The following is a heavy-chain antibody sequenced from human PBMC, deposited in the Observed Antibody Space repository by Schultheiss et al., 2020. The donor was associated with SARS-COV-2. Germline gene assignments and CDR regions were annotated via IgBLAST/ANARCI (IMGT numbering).Heavy chain of an antibody. CDR1: GFTFSCSG. D-gene: IGHD3-3*01. J-gene: IGHJ4*02. CDR2: ISYDRTNQ. CDR3: ALLHNYDFWSGITFDY. Sequence: GGSLRLSCAASGFTFSCSGMHWVRQAPGTGLEWVTIISYDRTNQNYSDSVKGRFTISRDNAKNSLYLQMNSLRDEDTAVYYCALLHNYDFWSGITFDYWGQGTLVTVSS. V-gene: IGHV3-30*03.